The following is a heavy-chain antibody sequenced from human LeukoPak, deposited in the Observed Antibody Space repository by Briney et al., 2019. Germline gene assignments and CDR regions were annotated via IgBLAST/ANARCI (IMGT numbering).Heavy chain of an antibody. CDR2: ISSSSSYI. Sequence: GGSLRLSCAASGITFDDYGMTWVRQAPGKGLEWVSSISSSSSYIYYADSVKGRFTISRDNAKNSLYLQMNSLRAEDTAVYYCARDRGAGSVDYWGQGTLVTVSS. J-gene: IGHJ4*02. D-gene: IGHD3-10*01. V-gene: IGHV3-21*01. CDR3: ARDRGAGSVDY. CDR1: GITFDDYG.